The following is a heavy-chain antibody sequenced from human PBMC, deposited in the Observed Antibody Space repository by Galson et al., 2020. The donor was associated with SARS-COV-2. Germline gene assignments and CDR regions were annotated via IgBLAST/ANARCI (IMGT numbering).Heavy chain of an antibody. CDR3: ARHDIATTIMGFYGMDV. CDR1: GFTFNTYS. D-gene: IGHD1-1*01. Sequence: GESLKISCAASGFTFNTYSMHWVRQAPGKGLEWVAMIAYDGTKEYYEDSVKGRFTISRDNSKNTLSLQMNSLRAEDTAVYYCARHDIATTIMGFYGMDVWGQGTTVTVSS. CDR2: IAYDGTKE. J-gene: IGHJ6*02. V-gene: IGHV3-30-3*01.